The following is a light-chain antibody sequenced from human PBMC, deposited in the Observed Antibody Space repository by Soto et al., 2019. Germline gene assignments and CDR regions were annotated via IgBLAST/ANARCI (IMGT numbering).Light chain of an antibody. V-gene: IGKV3-15*01. CDR2: GAS. J-gene: IGKJ1*01. CDR1: QSVSSK. CDR3: QQYASWPPGT. Sequence: EIVMTQSPATLSVSPGDRATLSCRASQSVSSKLAWFQQKPGQGPRLLISGASTRATGVPARFSGSGSGTEVTLTIRSLQSEDFAVYYSQQYASWPPGTFGQGNKVEIK.